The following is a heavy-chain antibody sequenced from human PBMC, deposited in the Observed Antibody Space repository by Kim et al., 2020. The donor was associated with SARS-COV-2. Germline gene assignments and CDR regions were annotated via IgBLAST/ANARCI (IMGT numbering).Heavy chain of an antibody. CDR3: AKGYGLGTYYYYVMDV. CDR2: ISWNSGSI. V-gene: IGHV3-9*01. Sequence: GGSLRLSCAASGFTFDDYAMHWVRQAPGKGLEWVSGISWNSGSIGYADSVKGRFTISRDNAKNSLYLQMNSLRAEDTALYYCAKGYGLGTYYYYVMDVWGQGTMVTVSS. D-gene: IGHD3-10*01. J-gene: IGHJ6*02. CDR1: GFTFDDYA.